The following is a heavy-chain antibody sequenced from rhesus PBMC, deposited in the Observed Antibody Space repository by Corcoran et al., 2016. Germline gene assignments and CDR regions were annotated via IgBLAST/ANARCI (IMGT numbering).Heavy chain of an antibody. CDR2: ISGSSGST. Sequence: QVQLQESGPGLVKPSETLSLTCSVSGSSISRGYYWAWIRQPPGKGLEYIGYISGSSGSTYYNPSLKSRVTISKDTSKNQFSLKLSSVTAADTAVYYCARQWPLTALLDSWGQGVVVTVSS. D-gene: IGHD2-15*01. CDR1: GSSISRGYY. V-gene: IGHV4-99*01. CDR3: ARQWPLTALLDS. J-gene: IGHJ6*01.